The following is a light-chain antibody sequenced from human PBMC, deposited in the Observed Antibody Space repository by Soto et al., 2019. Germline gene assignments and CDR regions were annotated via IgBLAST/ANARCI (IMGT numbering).Light chain of an antibody. J-gene: IGKJ5*01. CDR2: DST. CDR1: QSIHTS. CDR3: QQRNVWHTIT. Sequence: VLTQYPATLSLSPGERATLSCRASQSIHTSLAWYQQKPGQPPRLVVYDSTLRADGVPDRFGGSRSGTEFTLPINNLQNQDFAAYYCQQRNVWHTITFGHGTRLEIK. V-gene: IGKV3D-11*02.